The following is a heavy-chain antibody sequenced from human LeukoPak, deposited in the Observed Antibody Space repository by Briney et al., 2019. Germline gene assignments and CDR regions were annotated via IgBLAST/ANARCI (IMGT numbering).Heavy chain of an antibody. CDR2: IYYGGKT. D-gene: IGHD2-15*01. CDR3: ARDCSGASCYDY. CDR1: GGSISNSY. J-gene: IGHJ4*02. V-gene: IGHV4-59*01. Sequence: SETLSLTCTVSGGSISNSYWSWIRQPPGKGLEWIGYIYYGGKTNYNPSLKSRVAMSVDTSKNHFSLKLSSVTAADTAVYYCARDCSGASCYDYWGQGTLVTVSS.